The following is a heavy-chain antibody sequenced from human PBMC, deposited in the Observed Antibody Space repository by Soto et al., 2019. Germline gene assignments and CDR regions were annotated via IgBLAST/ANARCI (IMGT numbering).Heavy chain of an antibody. CDR3: ARPGRGPTYYYYYGMDV. CDR1: GFTVSSNY. J-gene: IGHJ6*02. Sequence: EVQLVESGGGLIQPGGSLRLSCAASGFTVSSNYMSWVRQAPGKGLEWVSVIYTGGGTYYADSVKGRFTISRDNSKNTLYLQMNSLRAEDTAVYYCARPGRGPTYYYYYGMDVWGQGTTVTVSS. V-gene: IGHV3-66*03. D-gene: IGHD2-15*01. CDR2: IYTGGGT.